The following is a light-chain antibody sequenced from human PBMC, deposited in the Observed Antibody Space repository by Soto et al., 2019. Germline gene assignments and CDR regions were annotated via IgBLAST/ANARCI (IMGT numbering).Light chain of an antibody. J-gene: IGLJ1*01. CDR3: QSYVSSLSVPYV. CDR1: SSNIGAGYN. Sequence: QSVLTQPPSVSGAPGQRVTISCTGSSSNIGAGYNVHWYQHLPGTAPKLLIYSNSNRPSGVPDRFSGSKSGTSASLAITGLQAEDEAGCYCQSYVSSLSVPYVFGAGTQLTVL. V-gene: IGLV1-40*01. CDR2: SNS.